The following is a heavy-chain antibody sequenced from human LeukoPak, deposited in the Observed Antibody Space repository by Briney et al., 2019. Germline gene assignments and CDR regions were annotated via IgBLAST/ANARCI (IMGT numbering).Heavy chain of an antibody. CDR1: GFTFSSYA. CDR2: ISGSGGNT. V-gene: IGHV3-23*01. J-gene: IGHJ4*02. D-gene: IGHD4-11*01. CDR3: AKHMTTVTNLLDY. Sequence: GGSLRLSCAASGFTFSSYAMSWVRQAPGKGLEWVSGISGSGGNTYYADSVEGRFTMSRDNSKNTLHLQMNSLRAEDTAVYYCAKHMTTVTNLLDYWGQGTLVTVSS.